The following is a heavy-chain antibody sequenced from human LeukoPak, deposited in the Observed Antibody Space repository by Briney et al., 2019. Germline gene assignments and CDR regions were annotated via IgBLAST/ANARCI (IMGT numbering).Heavy chain of an antibody. D-gene: IGHD6-6*01. CDR1: GGTFSSYA. CDR2: IIPIFGTA. J-gene: IGHJ6*03. CDR3: ARELYSIAARQVYYYYYMDV. Sequence: ASVKVSCKASGGTFSSYAISWVRQAPGQGLEWMGGIIPIFGTANYAQKFQGRVTITADESTSTAYMELSSLRSEDTAVYYCARELYSIAARQVYYYYYMDVWGKGTTVTVSS. V-gene: IGHV1-69*13.